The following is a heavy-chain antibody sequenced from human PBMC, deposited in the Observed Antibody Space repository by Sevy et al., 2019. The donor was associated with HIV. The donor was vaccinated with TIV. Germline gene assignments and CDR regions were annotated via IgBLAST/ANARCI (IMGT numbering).Heavy chain of an antibody. J-gene: IGHJ4*02. CDR2: IKEDGSEE. V-gene: IGHV3-7*01. D-gene: IGHD2-2*01. CDR1: GFTFSRYG. CDR3: ARSSNGALDY. Sequence: GGSLRLSCAASGFTFSRYGMSWVRQAPGKGLEWVAYIKEDGSEENYVDSVRGRITISRDNAKNSLYLQMNSLRAEDTAVYYCARSSNGALDYWGQGTLVTVSS.